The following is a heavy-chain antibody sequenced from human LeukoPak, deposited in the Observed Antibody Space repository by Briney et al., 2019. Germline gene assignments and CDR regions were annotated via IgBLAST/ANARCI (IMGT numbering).Heavy chain of an antibody. V-gene: IGHV4-34*01. J-gene: IGHJ5*02. CDR3: ARQRGVIVVVPAALKTYSRWFDP. D-gene: IGHD2-2*01. Sequence: SETLSLTCAVYGGSFSGYYWSWIRQPPGKGLEWIGEINHSGSTNYNPSLKSLVTISVDTSKNQFSLKLSSVTAADTAVYYCARQRGVIVVVPAALKTYSRWFDPWGQGTLVTVSS. CDR1: GGSFSGYY. CDR2: INHSGST.